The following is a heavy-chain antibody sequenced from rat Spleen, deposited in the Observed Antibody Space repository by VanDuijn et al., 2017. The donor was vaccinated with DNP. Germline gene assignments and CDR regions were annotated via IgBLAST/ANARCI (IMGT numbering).Heavy chain of an antibody. CDR2: IWAGGST. CDR3: ARHYGNYAMDA. D-gene: IGHD1-11*01. V-gene: IGHV2-72*01. Sequence: QVQLEESGPGLMQPSETLSLTCTVSGFSLTSNGVGWVRQPLGKGLVWMGTIWAGGSTKYNSAVQSRLSISRDPSKSQVFLKMNSLQPEDTGTYYCARHYGNYAMDAWGQGTSVTVSS. J-gene: IGHJ4*01. CDR1: GFSLTSNG.